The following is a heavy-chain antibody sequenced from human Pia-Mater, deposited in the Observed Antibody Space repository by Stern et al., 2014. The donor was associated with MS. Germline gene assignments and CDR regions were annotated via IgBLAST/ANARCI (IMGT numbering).Heavy chain of an antibody. D-gene: IGHD3-22*01. CDR3: AAEPMYYSDSVGAFDI. V-gene: IGHV1-58*01. CDR1: GFTFTSSA. Sequence: QLVQSGPEVKKPGTSVKVSCKASGFTFTSSAVQWVRQARGPRLAWIGWIVVGSGNTNYAQKFQERVTITRDMSTSTAYMELSSLRSEDTAVYYCAAEPMYYSDSVGAFDIWGQGTMVTVSS. J-gene: IGHJ3*02. CDR2: IVVGSGNT.